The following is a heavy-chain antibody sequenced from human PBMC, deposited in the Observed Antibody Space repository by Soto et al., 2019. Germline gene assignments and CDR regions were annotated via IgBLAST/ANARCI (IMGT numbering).Heavy chain of an antibody. Sequence: QVQLQQWGAGLLKPSETLSLTCAVYGGSFSGNYWAWNRQTPGKWLGWIGEINHSGSTNYNPSLKSRVTISVDTSKNQFSMKMTSVTAADRAVYYCARGRISSTSPLGYWGQGTLVTVSS. D-gene: IGHD2-2*01. CDR2: INHSGST. CDR1: GGSFSGNY. V-gene: IGHV4-34*01. CDR3: ARGRISSTSPLGY. J-gene: IGHJ4*02.